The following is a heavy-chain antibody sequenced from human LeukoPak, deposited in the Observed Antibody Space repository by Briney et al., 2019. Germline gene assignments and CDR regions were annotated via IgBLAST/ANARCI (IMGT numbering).Heavy chain of an antibody. D-gene: IGHD5-12*01. CDR3: ARVLDGGYDLRDYYYYYMDV. CDR2: IYHSGST. V-gene: IGHV4-38-2*01. CDR1: GESFSAYY. Sequence: SETLSLTCAVYGESFSAYYWSWIRQPPGKGLEWIGSIYHSGSTYYNPSLKSRVTISVDTSKNQFSLKLSSVTAADTAVYYCARVLDGGYDLRDYYYYYMDVWGKGTTVTVSS. J-gene: IGHJ6*03.